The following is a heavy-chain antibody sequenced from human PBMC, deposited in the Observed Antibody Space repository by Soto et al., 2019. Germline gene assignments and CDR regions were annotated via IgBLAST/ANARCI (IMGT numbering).Heavy chain of an antibody. CDR2: ISSSSSYI. Sequence: GSLRLSCAASGGTFGSYSMNWVRQAPGKGLEWVSSISSSSSYIYYADSVKGRFTISRDNAKNSLYLQMNSLRAEDTAVYYCARDLPPYYYGSGSGYYYCGMDVWGQGSTVTGSS. J-gene: IGHJ6*02. CDR3: ARDLPPYYYGSGSGYYYCGMDV. D-gene: IGHD3-10*01. V-gene: IGHV3-21*01. CDR1: GGTFGSYS.